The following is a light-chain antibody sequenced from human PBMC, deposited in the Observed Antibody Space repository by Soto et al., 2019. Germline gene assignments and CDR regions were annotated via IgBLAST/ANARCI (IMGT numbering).Light chain of an antibody. CDR1: QDISNH. CDR2: DAS. Sequence: DIQMTQSPSSLSASVGDRVTITCQASQDISNHLNWYQQKPGKAPKLLIYDASTLDTGVPSRFSGSGSGTEFTFTISSLQPEDVATYYCQLSDNPRLTFGGGTKVEIK. J-gene: IGKJ4*01. V-gene: IGKV1-33*01. CDR3: QLSDNPRLT.